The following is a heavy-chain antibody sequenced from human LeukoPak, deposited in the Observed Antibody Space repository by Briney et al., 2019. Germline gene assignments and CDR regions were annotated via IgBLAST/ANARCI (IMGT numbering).Heavy chain of an antibody. Sequence: SETLSLTCAVSGGSISSSTYYWGWIRQPRGEGLEYVGSISYTGSTYYNPSLKSRVTISVDTSKNQFSLRLSSVTAADTAVYYCARRTYSGSYPYYYYYMDVWGKGTTVTVSS. CDR3: ARRTYSGSYPYYYYYMDV. CDR1: GGSISSSTYY. D-gene: IGHD1-26*01. J-gene: IGHJ6*03. CDR2: ISYTGST. V-gene: IGHV4-39*01.